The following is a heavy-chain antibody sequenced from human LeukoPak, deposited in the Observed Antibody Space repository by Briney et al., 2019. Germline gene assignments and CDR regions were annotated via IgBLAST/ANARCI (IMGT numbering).Heavy chain of an antibody. CDR1: GFTFSSYA. V-gene: IGHV3-23*01. Sequence: PGGSLRLSCTASGFTFSSYAMSWVRQAPGKGLKWVSSISESGDTPYYADSVKGRFTISRDNSKNTLYLQMNSLRAEDMAVYYCAIAYSGSYWHDAFDIWGQGTMVTVSS. D-gene: IGHD1-26*01. CDR2: ISESGDTP. CDR3: AIAYSGSYWHDAFDI. J-gene: IGHJ3*02.